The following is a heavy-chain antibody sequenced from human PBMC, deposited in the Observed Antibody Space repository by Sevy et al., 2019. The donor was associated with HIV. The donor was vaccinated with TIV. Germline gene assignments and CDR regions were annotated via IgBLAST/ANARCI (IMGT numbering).Heavy chain of an antibody. Sequence: SETLSLTCTVSGGSISSYYWSWIRQPPGKGLEWIGYIYYSGGTNYNPSLKSRVTISVDTSKNQFSLKLSSVTAADTAVYYCARGEGRHYGSGVLGYYYYGMDVWGQGTTVTVSS. J-gene: IGHJ6*02. CDR2: IYYSGGT. CDR3: ARGEGRHYGSGVLGYYYYGMDV. D-gene: IGHD3-10*01. V-gene: IGHV4-59*01. CDR1: GGSISSYY.